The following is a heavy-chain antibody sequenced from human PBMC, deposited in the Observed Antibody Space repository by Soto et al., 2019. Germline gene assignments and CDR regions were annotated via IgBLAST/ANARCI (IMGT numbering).Heavy chain of an antibody. CDR1: GFTFSSYG. CDR2: ISYDGGNE. D-gene: IGHD1-26*01. CDR3: AKARYSGTYPTDFDY. V-gene: IGHV3-30*18. J-gene: IGHJ4*02. Sequence: QVQLVQSGGGVVQPGRSLRLSCAGSGFTFSSYGIHWVRQAPGKGLEWVALISYDGGNEKYTESVKDRFTISRDDSHNVAYLQMSSLRTEDTAMYYCAKARYSGTYPTDFDYWGQGSLVTVSS.